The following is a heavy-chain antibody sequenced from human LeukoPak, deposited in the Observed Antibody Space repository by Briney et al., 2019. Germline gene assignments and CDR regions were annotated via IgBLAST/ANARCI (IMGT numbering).Heavy chain of an antibody. V-gene: IGHV3-7*01. CDR1: GFTFSSYG. CDR2: IEQDGSEK. Sequence: GGSLRLSCAASGFTFSSYGMHWVRHAPGKGLEWVANIEQDGSEKNYVDSVKGRFTISRDNAKKSLYLQMSGLRAEDTAVYYCAGGRGWSSDYWGQGTLVTVSS. D-gene: IGHD6-19*01. J-gene: IGHJ4*02. CDR3: AGGRGWSSDY.